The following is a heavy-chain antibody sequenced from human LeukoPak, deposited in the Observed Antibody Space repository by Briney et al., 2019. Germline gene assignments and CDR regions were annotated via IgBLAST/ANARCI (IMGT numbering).Heavy chain of an antibody. V-gene: IGHV1-2*02. CDR1: GYTFTGYY. CDR3: AAVSLGYCSGGSCPRARYFDY. Sequence: ASVKVSRKASGYTFTGYYMHWVRQAPGQGPEWMGWINPNSGNTNYAQKFQERVTITRDMSTSTAYMELSSLRSEDAAVYYCAAVSLGYCSGGSCPRARYFDYWGQGTLVTVSS. CDR2: INPNSGNT. D-gene: IGHD2-15*01. J-gene: IGHJ4*02.